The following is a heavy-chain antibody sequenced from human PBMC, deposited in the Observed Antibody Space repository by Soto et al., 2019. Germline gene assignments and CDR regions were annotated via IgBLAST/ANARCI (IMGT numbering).Heavy chain of an antibody. V-gene: IGHV4-30-4*01. CDR2: KSYSGST. CDR1: GDSITTGDFY. J-gene: IGHJ5*02. CDR3: ARVGTIYGIVTNNWFGP. Sequence: SQTRSLTCSLSGDSITTGDFYWSWIRQTPGKGLEWIAYKSYSGSTYYNPSLKGRVTISLTTSKNQFSLNLSSVTAADTAIYSGARVGTIYGIVTNNWFGPWRQGNRVTASA. D-gene: IGHD3-3*01.